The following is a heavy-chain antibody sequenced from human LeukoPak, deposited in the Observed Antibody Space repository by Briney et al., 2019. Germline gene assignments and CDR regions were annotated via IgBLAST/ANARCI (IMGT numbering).Heavy chain of an antibody. D-gene: IGHD2-2*01. Sequence: PGGSLRLSCAASGFTFSSYSMNWVRQAPGKGLEWVSYISSSSSTIYYADSVKGRFTISRDNAKNSLYLQMNSLRAEDTAVYYCARDRGRYCSSTSCYEFDYWGQGTLVTVSS. CDR1: GFTFSSYS. CDR3: ARDRGRYCSSTSCYEFDY. V-gene: IGHV3-48*01. CDR2: ISSSSSTI. J-gene: IGHJ4*02.